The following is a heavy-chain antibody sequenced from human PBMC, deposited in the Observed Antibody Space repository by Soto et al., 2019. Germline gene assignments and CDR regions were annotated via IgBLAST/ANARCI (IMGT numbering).Heavy chain of an antibody. D-gene: IGHD4-17*01. J-gene: IGHJ4*02. CDR2: IYHSGST. CDR3: ARASTTVTTLDY. CDR1: GGSISSGGYS. Sequence: QLQLQESGSGLVKPSQTLSLTCAVSGGSISSGGYSWSWIRQPPGKGLEWIGHIYHSGSTYYNPSLEGRVTNAVDRSKNQFSLKLSSVTAADTAVYYCARASTTVTTLDYWGQGTLVTVSS. V-gene: IGHV4-30-2*01.